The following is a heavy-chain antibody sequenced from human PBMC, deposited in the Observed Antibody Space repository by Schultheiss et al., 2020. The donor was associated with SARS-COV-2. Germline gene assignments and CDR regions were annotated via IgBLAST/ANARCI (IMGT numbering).Heavy chain of an antibody. CDR3: ARDKAPVSYYYYMDV. CDR2: IYYSGST. J-gene: IGHJ6*03. V-gene: IGHV4-59*01. CDR1: GGSISSYY. Sequence: SQTLSLTCTVSGGSISSYYWSWIRQPPGKGLEWIGYIYYSGSTNYNPSLKSRVTISVDTSKNQFSLKLSSVTAADTAVYYCARDKAPVSYYYYMDVWGKGTTVTVSS.